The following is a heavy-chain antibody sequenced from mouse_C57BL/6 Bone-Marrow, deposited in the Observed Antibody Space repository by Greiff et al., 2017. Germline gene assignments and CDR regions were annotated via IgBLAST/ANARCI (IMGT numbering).Heavy chain of an antibody. J-gene: IGHJ3*01. V-gene: IGHV5-6*01. CDR2: ISSGGSCT. CDR3: ARLPYYYGSSYGWFAY. Sequence: EVKLVESGGDLVKPGGSLKLSCAASGFTFSSYGMSWVRQTPDKRLEWVATISSGGSCTYYPDSVKGRFTISRDNAKNTLYLQMSSLKSEDTAMYYCARLPYYYGSSYGWFAYWGQGTLVTVSA. CDR1: GFTFSSYG. D-gene: IGHD1-1*01.